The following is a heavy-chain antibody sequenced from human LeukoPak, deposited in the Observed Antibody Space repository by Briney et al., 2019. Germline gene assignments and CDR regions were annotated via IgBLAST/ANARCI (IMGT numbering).Heavy chain of an antibody. CDR3: ARDTAMGSEGFDY. V-gene: IGHV1-69*06. J-gene: IGHJ4*02. CDR1: GGTFSSYA. CDR2: IIPIFGTA. Sequence: PLASVKVSCKASGGTFSSYAISWVRQAPGQGLEWMGGIIPIFGTANYAQKFQGRVTITADKSTSTAYMELSSLRSEDTAVYYCARDTAMGSEGFDYWGQGTLVTVSS. D-gene: IGHD5-18*01.